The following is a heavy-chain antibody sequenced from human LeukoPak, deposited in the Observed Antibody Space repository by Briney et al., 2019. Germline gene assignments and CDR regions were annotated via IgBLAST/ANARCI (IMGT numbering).Heavy chain of an antibody. J-gene: IGHJ4*02. CDR3: ARVPYDYVWGSYRSFFFDY. D-gene: IGHD3-16*02. CDR2: IYNSGGT. CDR1: GGSISSYY. Sequence: PSETLSLTCTVSGGSISSYYWSWIRQPPGKGLEWIGYIYNSGGTNYNPSLKSRVTISVDTSKNQFSLKLSSVTAADTAVYYCARVPYDYVWGSYRSFFFDYWGQGTLVTVSS. V-gene: IGHV4-59*01.